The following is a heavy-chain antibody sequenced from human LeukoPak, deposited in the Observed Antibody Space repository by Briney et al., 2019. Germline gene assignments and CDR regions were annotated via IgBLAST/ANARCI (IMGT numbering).Heavy chain of an antibody. J-gene: IGHJ4*02. Sequence: GGSLRLSCAASGFTFSRYGMHWVRQAPGKGLEYVSVITSNGGGTYYANSVRGRFTISRDNSKNTLFLQMASLRAEDMAVYYCARSFNGGSDYWGQGTLVTVSS. CDR3: ARSFNGGSDY. D-gene: IGHD2-15*01. CDR2: ITSNGGGT. CDR1: GFTFSRYG. V-gene: IGHV3-64*01.